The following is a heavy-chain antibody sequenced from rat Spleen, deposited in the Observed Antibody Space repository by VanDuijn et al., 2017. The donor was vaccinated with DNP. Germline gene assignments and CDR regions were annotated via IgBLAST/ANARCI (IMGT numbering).Heavy chain of an antibody. CDR1: GFSLTSYN. CDR2: IWNTGGT. CDR3: ARDPNWGDY. D-gene: IGHD5-1*01. Sequence: QVQLKGSGPGLVQPSQTLSLTCTVAGFSLTSYNVHWVRQPPGKGLEWMGIIWNTGGTRYNSALKSRLSISKDTSKSQVFLKMNSLQTEDTATYYCARDPNWGDYWGQGVMVTVSS. V-gene: IGHV2-41*01. J-gene: IGHJ2*01.